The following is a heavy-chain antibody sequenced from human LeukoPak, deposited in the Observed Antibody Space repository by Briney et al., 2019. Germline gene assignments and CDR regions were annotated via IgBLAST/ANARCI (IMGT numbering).Heavy chain of an antibody. CDR2: IYYSGIT. V-gene: IGHV4-39*07. Sequence: PSETLSLTCTVAGVSISSISYYWGWIRQPPGKGLEWIGSIYYSGITYYNPSLKSRVTISVDTYKNQFSLKLSSVTAADTAVYYCARDSRGRVDYWGQGTLVTVSS. CDR3: ARDSRGRVDY. CDR1: GVSISSISYY. J-gene: IGHJ4*02.